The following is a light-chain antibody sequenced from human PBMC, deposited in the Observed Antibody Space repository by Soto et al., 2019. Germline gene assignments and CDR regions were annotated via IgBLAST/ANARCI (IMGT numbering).Light chain of an antibody. CDR2: GAS. J-gene: IGKJ4*01. CDR3: QQFGSSPLT. V-gene: IGKV3-20*01. CDR1: ETIISSY. Sequence: EIVLTQSPGTLSLSPGERATLSCRASETIISSYLAWYQQKPGQAPRLLIYGASSRATGIPDRFSGSGSGTDFTLTISSLEPEDFAVYYCQQFGSSPLTFGGGTKVEIK.